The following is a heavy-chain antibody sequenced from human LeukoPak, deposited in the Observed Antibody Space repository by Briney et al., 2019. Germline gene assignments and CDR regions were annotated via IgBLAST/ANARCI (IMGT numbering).Heavy chain of an antibody. Sequence: PGGSLRLSCADSGFTFSNYNMNWVRQAPGKAMEWVSSITSSGTYTFYADSVKGRFTISRDNAKNSLYLQMDSLGPEDTAVYYCARAFGGGRWWWLRRGGFDYWGQGTLVTVSS. CDR3: ARAFGGGRWWWLRRGGFDY. J-gene: IGHJ4*02. CDR2: ITSSGTYT. CDR1: GFTFSNYN. D-gene: IGHD5-12*01. V-gene: IGHV3-21*01.